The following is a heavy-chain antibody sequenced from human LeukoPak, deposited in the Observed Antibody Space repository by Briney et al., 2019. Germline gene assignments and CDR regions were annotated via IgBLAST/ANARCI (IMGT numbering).Heavy chain of an antibody. J-gene: IGHJ4*02. CDR3: ARANVVTVNYFDY. CDR2: INHSGST. D-gene: IGHD2-21*02. V-gene: IGHV4-34*01. CDR1: GGSFSGYY. Sequence: SETLSLTCAVYGGSFSGYYWSWIRQPPGKGLEWIGEINHSGSTNYNPSLKSRVTISVDTSKNQFSLKLSSVTAADTAVYYCARANVVTVNYFDYWGQGTLVTVSS.